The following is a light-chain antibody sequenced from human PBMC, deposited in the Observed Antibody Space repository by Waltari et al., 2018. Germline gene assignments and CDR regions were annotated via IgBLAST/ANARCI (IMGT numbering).Light chain of an antibody. V-gene: IGLV1-44*01. CDR1: ASNLGGNL. J-gene: IGLJ3*02. CDR3: ASWDDSLNGHWV. Sequence: QSVLTQPPSASGTPGQRVTISCSGRASNLGGNLVTWHQQLPGKAPKLLIYRSDQRPSGVPDRFSASKTGTSASLAISGLQSEDEADYFCASWDDSLNGHWVFGGGTKVTVL. CDR2: RSD.